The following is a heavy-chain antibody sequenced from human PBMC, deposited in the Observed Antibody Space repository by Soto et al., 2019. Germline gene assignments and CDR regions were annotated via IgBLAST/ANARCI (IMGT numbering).Heavy chain of an antibody. D-gene: IGHD6-19*01. Sequence: EVQLLDSGGGLVQPGGSLRLSCDASGFTFRNYAMNWVRQAPGKGLDWVSAISGSGGSTYYADSVKGRFTISRDNSKNTLYLQMSSLRAEDTAVYYCAKGPRGSGSDLDYWGQGTLVTVSS. CDR2: ISGSGGST. CDR1: GFTFRNYA. CDR3: AKGPRGSGSDLDY. J-gene: IGHJ4*02. V-gene: IGHV3-23*01.